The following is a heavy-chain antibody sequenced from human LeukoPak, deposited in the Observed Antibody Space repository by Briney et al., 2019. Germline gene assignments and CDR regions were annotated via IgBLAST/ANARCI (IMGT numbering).Heavy chain of an antibody. D-gene: IGHD6-13*01. CDR1: GYTFSSYG. J-gene: IGHJ4*02. CDR2: ISADNGNT. CDR3: ARDHSSSCQLFDY. Sequence: ASVKVSCKASGYTFSSYGISWVRQAPGQGLEWMGWISADNGNTNYVQKFQGRVTMTTDTSTSTAYMELRSLRSDDTAVYYCARDHSSSCQLFDYWGQGTLVTVSS. V-gene: IGHV1-18*01.